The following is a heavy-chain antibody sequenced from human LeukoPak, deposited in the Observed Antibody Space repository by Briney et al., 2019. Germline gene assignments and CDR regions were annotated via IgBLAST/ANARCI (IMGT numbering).Heavy chain of an antibody. CDR2: IDYSGGNT. CDR3: AKDGYPLMATIASDYYYMDV. CDR1: GFTLSSYE. Sequence: GGSLRLSCTASGFTLSSYEMSWIRQAPGKGLEWVSSIDYSGGNTYYADSVKGRFTISRDNAKNSLYLQMNSLRAEDTALYFCAKDGYPLMATIASDYYYMDVWGKGTTVTISS. D-gene: IGHD5-24*01. J-gene: IGHJ6*03. V-gene: IGHV3-23*01.